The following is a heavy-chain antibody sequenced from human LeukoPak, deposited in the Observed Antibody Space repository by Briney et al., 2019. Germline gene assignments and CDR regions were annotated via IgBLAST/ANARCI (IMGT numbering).Heavy chain of an antibody. V-gene: IGHV3-48*03. CDR2: ISSSGNTK. Sequence: GGSLRLSCAASEFTFSNYEMTWVRQAPGKGLEWVAYISSSGNTKYYADSVRGRFTISRDNAKNSLYLQMNSLRAEDTAVYYCVLGGLYVVVTVEKYYYGMDVWGKGTTVTVSS. CDR1: EFTFSNYE. CDR3: VLGGLYVVVTVEKYYYGMDV. J-gene: IGHJ6*04. D-gene: IGHD2-21*02.